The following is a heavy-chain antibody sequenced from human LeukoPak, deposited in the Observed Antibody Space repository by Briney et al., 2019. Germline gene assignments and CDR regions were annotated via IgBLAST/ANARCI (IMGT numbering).Heavy chain of an antibody. D-gene: IGHD3-10*01. V-gene: IGHV4-34*01. CDR3: ARKNYGSGSYFVY. Sequence: SETLSLTCAVYGGSFSGYYWSWIRQPPGKGLEWIGEINHSGSTNYNPSLKSRVTISVDTSKNQFSLKLSSVTAADTAVYYCARKNYGSGSYFVYWGQGTLVTVSS. CDR1: GGSFSGYY. CDR2: INHSGST. J-gene: IGHJ4*02.